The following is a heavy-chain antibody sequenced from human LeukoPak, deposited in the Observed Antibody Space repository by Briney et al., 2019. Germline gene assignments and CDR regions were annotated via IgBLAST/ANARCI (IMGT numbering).Heavy chain of an antibody. D-gene: IGHD2-21*02. CDR1: GGSFSGYY. J-gene: IGHJ5*02. CDR2: INHSGST. Sequence: PSETLSLTCAVYGGSFSGYYWSWIRQPPGKGLEWIGEINHSGSTNYNPSLKSRVTISVDTPKNQFSLKLSSVTAADTAVYYCARAMCRRGGDCYDNWFDPWGQGTLVTVSS. CDR3: ARAMCRRGGDCYDNWFDP. V-gene: IGHV4-34*01.